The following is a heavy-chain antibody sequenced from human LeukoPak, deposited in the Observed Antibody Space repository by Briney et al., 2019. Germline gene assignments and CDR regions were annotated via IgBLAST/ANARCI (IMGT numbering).Heavy chain of an antibody. V-gene: IGHV4-34*01. CDR2: INHSGST. CDR1: GGSFSGYY. Sequence: SETLSLTCAVYGGSFSGYYWSWIRQPPGKGLEWIGEINHSGSTNYNPSLKSRVTISVDTSKNQFSLKLSSVTAADTAVYYCARATVTSYYFDYWGQGTLVTVSS. CDR3: ARATVTSYYFDY. D-gene: IGHD4-17*01. J-gene: IGHJ4*02.